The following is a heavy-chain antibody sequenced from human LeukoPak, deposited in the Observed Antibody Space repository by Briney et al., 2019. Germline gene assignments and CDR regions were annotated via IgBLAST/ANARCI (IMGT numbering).Heavy chain of an antibody. Sequence: GGSLRLSCAASGFAFSSYAVSWVRQAPGKGLEWVSAISGSGGSTYYADSVKGRFTISRDNSKNTLYLQMNSLRAEDTAVYYCAKKSRLWFGELLYDHFDYWGQGTLVTVSS. J-gene: IGHJ4*02. CDR1: GFAFSSYA. V-gene: IGHV3-23*01. CDR2: ISGSGGST. D-gene: IGHD3-10*01. CDR3: AKKSRLWFGELLYDHFDY.